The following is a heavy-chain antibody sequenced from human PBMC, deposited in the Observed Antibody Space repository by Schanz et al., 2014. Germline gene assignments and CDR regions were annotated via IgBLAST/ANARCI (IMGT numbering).Heavy chain of an antibody. CDR1: GFTFSSYS. D-gene: IGHD3-10*01. CDR2: ISSSSSTR. V-gene: IGHV3-48*01. CDR3: GKGRFGELSAFDV. J-gene: IGHJ3*01. Sequence: EVQLVESGGGLVQPGGSLRLSCAASGFTFSSYSMTWVRQAPEKGLEWVSYISSSSSTRYYADSVKGRFTISRDNAKNSLFLQMNSLRAEDTAVYYCGKGRFGELSAFDVWGQGTMVTVSS.